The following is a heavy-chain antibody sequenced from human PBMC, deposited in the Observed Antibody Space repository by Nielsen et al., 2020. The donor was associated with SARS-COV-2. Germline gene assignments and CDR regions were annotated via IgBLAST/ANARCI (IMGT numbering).Heavy chain of an antibody. D-gene: IGHD3-10*01. V-gene: IGHV3-48*01. Sequence: GESLKISCAASGFTFSSYSMNWVRQAPGKGLEWVSYISSSSSTIYYADSVKGRFTISRDNAKNSLYLQMNSLRAEDTAVYYCATNYYGSGTPLRYWGQGTLVTVSS. CDR2: ISSSSSTI. CDR3: ATNYYGSGTPLRY. CDR1: GFTFSSYS. J-gene: IGHJ4*02.